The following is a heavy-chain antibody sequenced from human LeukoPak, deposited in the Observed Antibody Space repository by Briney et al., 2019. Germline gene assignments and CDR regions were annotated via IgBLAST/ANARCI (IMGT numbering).Heavy chain of an antibody. V-gene: IGHV1-8*01. D-gene: IGHD3-10*01. CDR1: GYTFTSYD. CDR2: MNPNSGNT. Sequence: ASVKVSCKASGYTFTSYDINWVRQATGQGLEWMGWMNPNSGNTGYAQKFQGRVTMTRNTSISTAYMELSSLRSEDTAVYDCAVVVRGVIRFDYWGQGTLVTVSS. CDR3: AVVVRGVIRFDY. J-gene: IGHJ4*02.